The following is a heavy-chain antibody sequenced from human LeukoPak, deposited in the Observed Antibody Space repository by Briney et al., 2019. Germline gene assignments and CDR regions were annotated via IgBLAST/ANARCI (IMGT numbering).Heavy chain of an antibody. CDR2: INPNSGGT. CDR3: ARDHIALGDWFDP. D-gene: IGHD6-19*01. CDR1: GYTFSRYY. Sequence: AASVKVSCKASGYTFSRYYMHWVRQAPGQGLEWMGRINPNSGGTNYAQKFQGRVTMTRDTSISTAYMELSRLRSGDTAVYYCARDHIALGDWFDPWGQGTLVTVSS. J-gene: IGHJ5*02. V-gene: IGHV1-2*06.